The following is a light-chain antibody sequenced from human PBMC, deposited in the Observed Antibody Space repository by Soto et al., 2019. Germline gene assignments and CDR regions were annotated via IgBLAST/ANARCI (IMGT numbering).Light chain of an antibody. Sequence: EIVRTHSPATLSVSPGERATLSCRASQSVSSNLAWYQQKPGQAPRLLIYGASTRATGIPARFSGSGSGTEFNLTISSLQSEDFAVYYCQQYNNSPMYTFGQGTKLEIK. CDR1: QSVSSN. V-gene: IGKV3-15*01. CDR2: GAS. CDR3: QQYNNSPMYT. J-gene: IGKJ2*01.